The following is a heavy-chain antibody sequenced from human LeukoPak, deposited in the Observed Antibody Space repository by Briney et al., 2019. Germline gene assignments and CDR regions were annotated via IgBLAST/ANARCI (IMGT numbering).Heavy chain of an antibody. V-gene: IGHV3-7*02. CDR3: AKSPKTGFLFDY. CDR2: IKQDGNEK. D-gene: IGHD1-1*01. J-gene: IGHJ4*02. CDR1: GFTFRNYW. Sequence: GGSLRLSCAASGFTFRNYWMTWVRQAPGKGLEWVANIKQDGNEKYYVDSVKGRFTISRDNSKNTLFLEMNSLRAEDTAVYYCAKSPKTGFLFDYWGKGTLVTVSS.